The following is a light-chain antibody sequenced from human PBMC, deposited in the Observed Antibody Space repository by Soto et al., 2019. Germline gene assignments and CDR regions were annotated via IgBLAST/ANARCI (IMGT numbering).Light chain of an antibody. Sequence: IQMTQSPSSLSASVGDRVTITCRASQTISSWLAWYQQKPGKAPKLLIYDASSLESGVPSRFRGSGSGTEFTLTISSLKPDDFATYYCQQYNSYSGTFGQGTKVDIK. CDR3: QQYNSYSGT. CDR1: QTISSW. J-gene: IGKJ1*01. V-gene: IGKV1-5*01. CDR2: DAS.